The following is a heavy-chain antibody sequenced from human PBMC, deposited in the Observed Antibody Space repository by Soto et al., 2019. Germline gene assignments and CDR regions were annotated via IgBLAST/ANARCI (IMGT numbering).Heavy chain of an antibody. CDR3: ARHGLRDDAFDI. V-gene: IGHV4-59*08. CDR1: GGSISSEY. D-gene: IGHD4-17*01. J-gene: IGHJ3*02. CDR2: IYYSGST. Sequence: QVQLQESGPGLVKPSETLSLTCTASGGSISSEYWSWIRQPPGKGLEWIGYIYYSGSTNYNPSLKSRVTISIDTSKTQFSLKLSSVTAADTAVYYCARHGLRDDAFDIWGQGTMVTVSS.